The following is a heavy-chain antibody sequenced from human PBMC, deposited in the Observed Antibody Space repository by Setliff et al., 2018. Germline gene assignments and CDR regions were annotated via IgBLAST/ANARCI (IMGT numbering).Heavy chain of an antibody. CDR1: GYSFTKYF. V-gene: IGHV1-2*06. J-gene: IGHJ4*02. D-gene: IGHD3-9*01. Sequence: EASVKVSCKTSGYSFTKYFLHWVRQAPGQGLEWMGRLFTATDDTQFRTEFQGRVSVTRDTSMSTTYMELSGLRSDDTAVYYCVRQDILTGYYAFDYWGQGTLVTVSS. CDR3: VRQDILTGYYAFDY. CDR2: LFTATDDT.